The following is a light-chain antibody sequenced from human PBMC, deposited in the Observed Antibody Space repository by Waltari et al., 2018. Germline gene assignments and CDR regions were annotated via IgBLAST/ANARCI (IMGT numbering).Light chain of an antibody. J-gene: IGLJ2*01. CDR1: SDDIGAYSY. CDR2: DLT. Sequence: SGSPGQSITISCTGTSDDIGAYSYVTWYHQRPGKVPKLIIYDLTERPSGVSNRFSGSKSGSTASLTVSGLQAEDEGLFYCSAYTSRGTLKFGGGTRVTVL. CDR3: SAYTSRGTLK. V-gene: IGLV2-14*03.